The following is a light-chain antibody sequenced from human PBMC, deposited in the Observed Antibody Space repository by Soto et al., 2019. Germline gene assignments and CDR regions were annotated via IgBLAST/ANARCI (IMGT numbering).Light chain of an antibody. V-gene: IGKV1-5*01. CDR1: RSISNW. CDR2: DAS. J-gene: IGKJ1*01. CDR3: QQYNSYSTT. Sequence: DIQMTQSPSTLSASVGDRFTITCRASRSISNWLAWYQQRPGIAPKLLIFDASILQSGVPSRFSGSGSGTEFTLTISSLQPDDFATYYCQQYNSYSTTFGQGTKVDIK.